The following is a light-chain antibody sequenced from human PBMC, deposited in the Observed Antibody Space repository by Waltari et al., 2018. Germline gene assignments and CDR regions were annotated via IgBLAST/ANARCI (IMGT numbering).Light chain of an antibody. V-gene: IGKV1-8*01. CDR3: QQYHTYPWT. CDR1: QGVSTY. CDR2: ASS. J-gene: IGKJ1*01. Sequence: AIRMTQSPASLSASPGDRVTISCRSSQGVSTYLAWYQKNPGKAPSLLIYASSTLESGVPSKFSGSGSGTDFTLTISCLQSEDFATYYCQQYHTYPWTFGQGTKVEI.